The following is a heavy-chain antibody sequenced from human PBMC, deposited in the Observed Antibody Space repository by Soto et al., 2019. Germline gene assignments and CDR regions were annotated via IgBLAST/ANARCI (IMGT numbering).Heavy chain of an antibody. CDR1: GGSISSSSYY. CDR2: IYYSGST. J-gene: IGHJ4*02. CDR3: ASPSPKYCSGGSCYSFDY. Sequence: QLQLQESGPGLVKPSETLSLTCTVSGGSISSSSYYWGWIRQPPGKGLEWIGSIYYSGSTYYNPSLKSRVTISVDTSKNQFSLKLSSVTAADTAVYYCASPSPKYCSGGSCYSFDYWGQGTLVTVSS. D-gene: IGHD2-15*01. V-gene: IGHV4-39*01.